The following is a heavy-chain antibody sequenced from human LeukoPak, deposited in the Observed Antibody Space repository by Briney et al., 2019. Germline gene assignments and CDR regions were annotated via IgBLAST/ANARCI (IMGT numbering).Heavy chain of an antibody. D-gene: IGHD3-3*01. CDR2: IRSKAYGGTT. Sequence: GGSLRLSCTASGFTFGDCAMSWVRQAPGKGLEWVGFIRSKAYGGTTEYAASVKGRFTISRDDSKSIAYLQMNSLKTEDTAVYYCTRGWRFLEWSSFDPWGQGTLVTVSS. CDR1: GFTFGDCA. V-gene: IGHV3-49*04. J-gene: IGHJ5*02. CDR3: TRGWRFLEWSSFDP.